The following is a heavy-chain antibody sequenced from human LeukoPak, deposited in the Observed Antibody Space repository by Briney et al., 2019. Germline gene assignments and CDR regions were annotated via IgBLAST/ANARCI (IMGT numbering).Heavy chain of an antibody. CDR1: GYTFTTYG. CDR2: ISAYNGNT. CDR3: ARGGGYCSSTSCYTGIIRGWFDP. V-gene: IGHV1-18*01. D-gene: IGHD2-2*02. J-gene: IGHJ5*02. Sequence: ASVKVSCKASGYTFTTYGISWVRQAPGQGLEWMGWISAYNGNTNYAEKLQGRVTMTTDTSTSTAYMELRSLRSDDTAVYYCARGGGYCSSTSCYTGIIRGWFDPWGQGTLVTVSS.